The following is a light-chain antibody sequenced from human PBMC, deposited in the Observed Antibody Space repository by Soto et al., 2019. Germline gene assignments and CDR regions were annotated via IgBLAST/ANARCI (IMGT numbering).Light chain of an antibody. J-gene: IGKJ2*01. Sequence: EIVLTQSPGTLSLSPGERATLSSRASQSISTSYLAWYQQRPGQAPRLLIYGASSRATGIPDRFSGSGSGTAFTLTISRLEPEDFAVYYCQQYDSSPMYTFGQGTKLQIK. V-gene: IGKV3-20*01. CDR2: GAS. CDR1: QSISTSY. CDR3: QQYDSSPMYT.